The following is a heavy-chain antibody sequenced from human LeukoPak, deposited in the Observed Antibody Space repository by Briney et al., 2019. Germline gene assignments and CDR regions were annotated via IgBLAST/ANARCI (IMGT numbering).Heavy chain of an antibody. D-gene: IGHD6-19*01. V-gene: IGHV4-39*01. J-gene: IGHJ5*02. Sequence: SETLSLTCAVSGGSISSSNYYWGWIRQPPGQGLEWIGSIYYSGNTYYNPSLKSRVTISVDTSKNQFSLKLSSVTATDTAVYYCARRRAGRDWFDPWGQGALVTVSS. CDR3: ARRRAGRDWFDP. CDR1: GGSISSSNYY. CDR2: IYYSGNT.